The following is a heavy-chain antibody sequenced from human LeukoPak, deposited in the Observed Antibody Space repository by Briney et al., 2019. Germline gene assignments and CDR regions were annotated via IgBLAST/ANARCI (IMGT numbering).Heavy chain of an antibody. J-gene: IGHJ3*02. V-gene: IGHV3-30*19. CDR3: ARLLAGSGYARDAFDI. CDR1: GFPFSSHG. Sequence: PGGSLRLSCAASGFPFSSHGMHWVRQAPGKGLEWVAVMSYVGSNKYYADSVKGRFTISRDNSKNTLYLQMNSLRAEDTAVYYCARLLAGSGYARDAFDIWGQGTMVTVSS. CDR2: MSYVGSNK. D-gene: IGHD3-22*01.